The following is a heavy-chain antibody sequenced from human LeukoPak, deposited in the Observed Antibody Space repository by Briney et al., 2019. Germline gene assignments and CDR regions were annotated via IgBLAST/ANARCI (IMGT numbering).Heavy chain of an antibody. CDR3: ARDVTGDYDRAFDI. V-gene: IGHV4-30-4*08. D-gene: IGHD3-3*01. Sequence: SETLSLTCTVSGGSISSGDYYWSWIRQPPGKGLEWIGYIYSSGSTYYNPSLKSRVTISVDTSKNQFSLKLSSVTAADTAVYYCARDVTGDYDRAFDIWGQGTMVTVSS. CDR1: GGSISSGDYY. J-gene: IGHJ3*02. CDR2: IYSSGST.